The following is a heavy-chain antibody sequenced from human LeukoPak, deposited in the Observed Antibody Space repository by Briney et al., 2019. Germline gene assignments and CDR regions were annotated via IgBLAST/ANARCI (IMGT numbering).Heavy chain of an antibody. CDR3: ARLWVGATGSNGYPFDY. V-gene: IGHV5-10-1*01. CDR1: GYSSTSFW. J-gene: IGHJ4*02. CDR2: IDPSDSYT. D-gene: IGHD1-26*01. Sequence: GESLKISCKGSGYSSTSFWITWVRQMPGKGLEWMGRIDPSDSYTNYSPSFQGHVTISADKSISTAYLQWSSLKASDTAMYYCARLWVGATGSNGYPFDYWGQGTLVTVSS.